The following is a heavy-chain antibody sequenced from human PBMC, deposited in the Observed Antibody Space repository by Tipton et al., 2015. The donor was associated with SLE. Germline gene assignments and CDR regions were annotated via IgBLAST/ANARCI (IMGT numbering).Heavy chain of an antibody. CDR1: GYSISSSYY. CDR2: IYTSGST. J-gene: IGHJ3*02. V-gene: IGHV4-4*07. Sequence: TLSLTCAVSGYSISSSYYWSWIRQPAGKGLEWIGRIYTSGSTNYNPSLRSRVTMSVDTSKNQFSLKLSSVTPADTAIYYCARLNFCTNDVCQYAFDIWGQGTMVTVSS. D-gene: IGHD2-8*01. CDR3: ARLNFCTNDVCQYAFDI.